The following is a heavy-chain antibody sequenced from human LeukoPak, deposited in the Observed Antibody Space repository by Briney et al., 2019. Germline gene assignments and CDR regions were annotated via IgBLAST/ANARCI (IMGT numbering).Heavy chain of an antibody. D-gene: IGHD3-22*01. Sequence: RXPPGKGLEWIGYIYYSGSTNYNPSLKSRVTISVDTSKNQFSLKLSSVTAADTAVYYCARPSSGYYNDAFDIWGQGTMVTVSS. J-gene: IGHJ3*02. CDR2: IYYSGST. V-gene: IGHV4-59*01. CDR3: ARPSSGYYNDAFDI.